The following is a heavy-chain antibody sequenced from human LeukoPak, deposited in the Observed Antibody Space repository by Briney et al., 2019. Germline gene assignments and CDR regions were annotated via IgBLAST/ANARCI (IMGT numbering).Heavy chain of an antibody. Sequence: ASVKVSCKASGYTFTGYYMHWVRQAPGQGLEWMGWINPNSGGTNYAQKFQGRVTMTRDTSISTAYMELSRLRSDDTAVYYCARDSGGGSCDGCWFDPWGQGTLDTVSS. J-gene: IGHJ5*02. V-gene: IGHV1-2*02. CDR3: ARDSGGGSCDGCWFDP. D-gene: IGHD2-15*01. CDR2: INPNSGGT. CDR1: GYTFTGYY.